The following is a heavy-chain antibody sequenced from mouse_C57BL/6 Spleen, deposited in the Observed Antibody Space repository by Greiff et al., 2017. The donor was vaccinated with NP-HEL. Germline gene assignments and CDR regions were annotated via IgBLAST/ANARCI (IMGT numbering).Heavy chain of an antibody. V-gene: IGHV3-6*01. J-gene: IGHJ2*01. CDR2: ISYDGSN. CDR1: GYSITSGYY. CDR3: ARGMGLRDY. Sequence: EVHLVESGPGLVKPSQSLSLTCSVTGYSITSGYYWNWIRQFPGNKLEWMGYISYDGSNNYNPSLKNRISITRDTSKNQFFLKLNSVTTEDTATYYCARGMGLRDYWGQGTTLTVSS. D-gene: IGHD2-2*01.